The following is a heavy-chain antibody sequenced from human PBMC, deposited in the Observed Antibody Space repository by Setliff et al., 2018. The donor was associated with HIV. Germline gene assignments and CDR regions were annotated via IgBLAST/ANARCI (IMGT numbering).Heavy chain of an antibody. CDR1: GGSISSYY. CDR3: ARQEGIMTTYAFDT. V-gene: IGHV4-59*08. CDR2: IYYSGST. Sequence: PSETLSLTCTVSGGSISSYYWSWIRQPPGKGLEWIGLIYYSGSTNSNPSLKSRVTISVDTSKNQFSLKLSSVTAADTAVYYCARQEGIMTTYAFDTWGQGTMVTVSS. J-gene: IGHJ3*02. D-gene: IGHD4-17*01.